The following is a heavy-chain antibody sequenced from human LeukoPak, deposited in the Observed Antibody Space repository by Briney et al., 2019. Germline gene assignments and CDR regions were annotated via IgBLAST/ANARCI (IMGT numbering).Heavy chain of an antibody. CDR2: ISAYNGNT. V-gene: IGHV1-18*04. D-gene: IGHD2-15*01. J-gene: IGHJ3*02. Sequence: RASVKVSCKASGYTFTGYYMHWVRQAPGQGLEWMGWISAYNGNTNFAQKLQGRITMTTDTSTSTAYMELRSLRSDDTAVYYCVRSGYCYGGTCHSGAFDIWGQGTVVTVSS. CDR3: VRSGYCYGGTCHSGAFDI. CDR1: GYTFTGYY.